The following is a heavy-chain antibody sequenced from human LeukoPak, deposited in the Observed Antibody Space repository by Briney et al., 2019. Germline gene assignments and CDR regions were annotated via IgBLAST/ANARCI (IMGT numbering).Heavy chain of an antibody. Sequence: SETLSLTCTVSGGSISSYYWSWIRQPAGKGLGWIGRIYTSGSTNYNPSLKSRVTMSVDTPKNQISLKLSSVTAADTAVYYCAKDQYSSGWSGDWFDPWGQGTLVTVSS. J-gene: IGHJ5*02. CDR3: AKDQYSSGWSGDWFDP. V-gene: IGHV4-4*07. D-gene: IGHD6-19*01. CDR2: IYTSGST. CDR1: GGSISSYY.